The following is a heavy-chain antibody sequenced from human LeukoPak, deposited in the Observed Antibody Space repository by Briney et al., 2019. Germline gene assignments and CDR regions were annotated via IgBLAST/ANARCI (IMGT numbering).Heavy chain of an antibody. CDR1: GYTFTGYY. CDR3: ATASGSYYRKAYYYMDV. Sequence: ASVKVSCKASGYTFTGYYMHWVRQAPGQGLEWMGWINPNSGGTNYAQKFQGRVTMTRDTSISTAYMELSRLRSDDTAVYYCATASGSYYRKAYYYMDVWGKGTTVTVSS. D-gene: IGHD3-10*01. J-gene: IGHJ6*03. V-gene: IGHV1-2*02. CDR2: INPNSGGT.